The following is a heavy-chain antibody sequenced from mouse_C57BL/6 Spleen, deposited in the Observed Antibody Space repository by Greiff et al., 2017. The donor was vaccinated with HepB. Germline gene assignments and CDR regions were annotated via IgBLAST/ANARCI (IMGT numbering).Heavy chain of an antibody. CDR3: ARADVPFAY. J-gene: IGHJ3*01. CDR1: GYAFSSSW. V-gene: IGHV1-82*01. Sequence: QVQLQQSGPELVKPGASVKISCKASGYAFSSSWMNWVKQRPGKGLEWIGRIYPGDGDTNYNGKFKGKATLTADKSSSTAYMQLSSLTSEDSAVYFCARADVPFAYWGQGTLVTVSA. CDR2: IYPGDGDT. D-gene: IGHD2-3*01.